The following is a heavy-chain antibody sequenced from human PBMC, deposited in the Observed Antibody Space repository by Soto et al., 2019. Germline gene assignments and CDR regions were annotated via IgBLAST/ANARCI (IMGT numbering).Heavy chain of an antibody. CDR1: GSSLSSYY. Sequence: SETLSLTCTVSGSSLSSYYWSWIRQPQGKGLEWIGYIYYSVSTNYNPSLKSRVTISVDTSKNQFSLKLSSVAAADTAVYYCARVAVAGTRVDYWGQGTLVTVSS. J-gene: IGHJ4*02. D-gene: IGHD6-19*01. CDR3: ARVAVAGTRVDY. V-gene: IGHV4-59*12. CDR2: IYYSVST.